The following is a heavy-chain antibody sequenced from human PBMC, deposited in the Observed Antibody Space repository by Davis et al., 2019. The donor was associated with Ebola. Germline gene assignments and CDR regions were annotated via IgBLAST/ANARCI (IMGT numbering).Heavy chain of an antibody. D-gene: IGHD6-19*01. J-gene: IGHJ4*02. CDR3: ATTPQYSSGQNKPFDY. CDR2: ISYSSSYI. Sequence: GESLKISCAASGFTVSSNYMSWVRQAPGKGLEWVSSISYSSSYINYADSLKGRFTISRDNAKNSMYLQMNSLRAEDTAVYYCATTPQYSSGQNKPFDYWGQGTLVTVSS. CDR1: GFTVSSNY. V-gene: IGHV3-21*06.